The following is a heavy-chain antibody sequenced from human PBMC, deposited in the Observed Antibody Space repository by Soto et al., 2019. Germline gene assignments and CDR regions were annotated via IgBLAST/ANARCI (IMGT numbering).Heavy chain of an antibody. CDR2: ISGSGGST. D-gene: IGHD2-2*01. Sequence: GGSLRLSCAASGFTFSSYAMSWVRQAPGKGLEWVSAISGSGGSTYYADSVKGRFTISRDNSKNTLYLQMNSLRAEDTAVYYCANNQLRRFSRVGAFDIWGQGTMVTVSS. J-gene: IGHJ3*02. CDR1: GFTFSSYA. CDR3: ANNQLRRFSRVGAFDI. V-gene: IGHV3-23*01.